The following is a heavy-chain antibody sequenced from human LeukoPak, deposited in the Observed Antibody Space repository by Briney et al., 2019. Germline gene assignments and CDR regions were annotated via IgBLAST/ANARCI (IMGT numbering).Heavy chain of an antibody. Sequence: GGSLRLSCAASGFNFSNYWMHWVRQVPGKGLVWVSLIHSDGSTIIYADSVKGRFTISRDNSKNTLYLQMNSLRAEDTAVYYCARDVSTMIVVVIDYYFDYWGQGTLVTVSS. CDR2: IHSDGSTI. V-gene: IGHV3-74*01. J-gene: IGHJ4*02. D-gene: IGHD3-22*01. CDR3: ARDVSTMIVVVIDYYFDY. CDR1: GFNFSNYW.